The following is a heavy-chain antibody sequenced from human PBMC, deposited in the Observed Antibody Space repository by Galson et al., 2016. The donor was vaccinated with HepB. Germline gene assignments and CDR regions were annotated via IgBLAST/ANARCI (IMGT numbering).Heavy chain of an antibody. J-gene: IGHJ4*02. CDR3: ARGDSTGWYRFDS. CDR1: GGSISTYY. D-gene: IGHD6-19*01. Sequence: ETLSLTCIVSGGSISTYYWHWIRQSPGKGLEWIGYIYYSGSTNSNPSLKSRVTISVDTSKNQFSLKLSSVTAADTAVYFCARGDSTGWYRFDSWGQGPLVTVSS. CDR2: IYYSGST. V-gene: IGHV4-59*01.